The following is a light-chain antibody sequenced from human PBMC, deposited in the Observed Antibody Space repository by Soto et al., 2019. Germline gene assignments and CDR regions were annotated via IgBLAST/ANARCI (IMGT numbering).Light chain of an antibody. V-gene: IGLV2-14*01. CDR3: SSYTSSSTLYV. J-gene: IGLJ1*01. CDR1: SSDVGGYNY. CDR2: DVS. Sequence: QSVLTQPASVSGSPGQSITISCTGTSSDVGGYNYVSWYQQHPGKAPRLMIYDVSNRPSGVSNRFSGSKSGNTASLTISGFQAEDEADCYCSSYTSSSTLYVFGTGTKVTVL.